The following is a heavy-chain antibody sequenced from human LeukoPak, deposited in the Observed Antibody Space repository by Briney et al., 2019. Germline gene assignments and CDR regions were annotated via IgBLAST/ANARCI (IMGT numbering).Heavy chain of an antibody. D-gene: IGHD3-22*01. CDR2: IWYDGSNK. CDR1: GFTFSSYG. V-gene: IGHV3-33*01. CDR3: ARGGNYYDSSGHGDWFDP. J-gene: IGHJ5*02. Sequence: GGSLRLSCAASGFTFSSYGMHWVRQAPGKGLEWVASIWYDGSNKYNADSVKGRFTISRDNSKNTLYLQMNSLRAEDTAVYYCARGGNYYDSSGHGDWFDPWGQGALVTVSS.